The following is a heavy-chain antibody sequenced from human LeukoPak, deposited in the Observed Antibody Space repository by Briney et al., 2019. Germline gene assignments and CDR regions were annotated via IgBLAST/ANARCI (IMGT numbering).Heavy chain of an antibody. CDR2: IKQDGSEK. J-gene: IGHJ4*02. D-gene: IGHD6-19*01. V-gene: IGHV3-7*01. CDR3: ARVVAGRKTYGYFDY. CDR1: GFTFSSYW. Sequence: GGSLRLSCAASGFTFSSYWMSWVRQAPGKGLEWVANIKQDGSEKYYVDSVKGRFTISRDNAKNSLYLQMSSLRAEDTAVYYCARVVAGRKTYGYFDYWGQGTLVTVSS.